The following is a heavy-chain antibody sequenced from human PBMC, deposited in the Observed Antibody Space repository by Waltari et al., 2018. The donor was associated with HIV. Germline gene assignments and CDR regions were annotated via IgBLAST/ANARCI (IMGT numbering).Heavy chain of an antibody. V-gene: IGHV1-69*01. D-gene: IGHD2-8*02. Sequence: QVQLVQSGAEVKKPGSSVKVSCMASGGTFSSYAFNWVRQAPGQGLEWRGGIIPIFDTTNYAQKFQGRVRITADESTGTAYMELSSLRSEDTAVYYCARASGDYSFYYAMDVWGQGTTVTVSS. J-gene: IGHJ6*02. CDR3: ARASGDYSFYYAMDV. CDR2: IIPIFDTT. CDR1: GGTFSSYA.